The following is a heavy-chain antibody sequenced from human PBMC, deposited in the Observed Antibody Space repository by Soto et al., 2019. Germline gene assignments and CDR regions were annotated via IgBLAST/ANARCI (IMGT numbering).Heavy chain of an antibody. Sequence: SAIIAPTCASACTSTSYYFWSWLRQPRGKGLEWIGYIHHSGDTDYNPSLKGRVTISVDRPQNQLSLKLTSVTTADTAVYYCARAHCSNGICYAFDIWGPGTKVT. CDR2: IHHSGDT. V-gene: IGHV4-59*01. J-gene: IGHJ3*02. D-gene: IGHD2-8*01. CDR3: ARAHCSNGICYAFDI. CDR1: CTSTSYYF.